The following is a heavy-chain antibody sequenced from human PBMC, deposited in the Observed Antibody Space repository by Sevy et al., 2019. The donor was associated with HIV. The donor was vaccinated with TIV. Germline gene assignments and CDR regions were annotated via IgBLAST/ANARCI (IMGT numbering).Heavy chain of an antibody. CDR1: GFSFSSSS. CDR3: ARDYSLSYYRFDL. CDR2: ITRDGKTK. V-gene: IGHV3-48*02. Sequence: GGCLRLSCAASGFSFSSSSMNWLRQAPGKGLEWLAYITRDGKTKYYADFVKGRFTISRDNAQNSLFLQLNSLRDDDTAVYYCARDYSLSYYRFDLWGHGTLVTVSS. J-gene: IGHJ4*01. D-gene: IGHD1-26*01.